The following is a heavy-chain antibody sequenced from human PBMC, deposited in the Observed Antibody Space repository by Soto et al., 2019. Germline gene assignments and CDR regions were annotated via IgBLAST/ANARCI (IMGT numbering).Heavy chain of an antibody. J-gene: IGHJ4*02. D-gene: IGHD3-10*01. CDR3: ATQPGGGGY. V-gene: IGHV3-53*01. CDR1: GFTVSNNY. Sequence: EVQLVESGGGLIQPGGSLRLSCAVSGFTVSNNYMSWVRQAPGKGLEGVSVIYSGGYTAYGDSVKGRFTISRDNSKNTPILQKKGRGADEPAVYSCATQPGGGGYWGQGTLVTVSS. CDR2: IYSGGYT.